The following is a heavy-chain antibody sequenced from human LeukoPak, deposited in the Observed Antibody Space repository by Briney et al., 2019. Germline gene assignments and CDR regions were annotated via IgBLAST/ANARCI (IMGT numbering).Heavy chain of an antibody. V-gene: IGHV1-69*13. J-gene: IGHJ4*02. D-gene: IGHD1-26*01. CDR2: IIPTFGTA. CDR1: GGTFSSYA. CDR3: ARDDPSGSYYPLFDY. Sequence: GASVKVSCKASGGTFSSYAISWVRQAPGQGLEWMGGIIPTFGTANYAQKFQGRVTITADESTSTAYMELSSLRSEDTAVYYCARDDPSGSYYPLFDYWGQGTLVTVSS.